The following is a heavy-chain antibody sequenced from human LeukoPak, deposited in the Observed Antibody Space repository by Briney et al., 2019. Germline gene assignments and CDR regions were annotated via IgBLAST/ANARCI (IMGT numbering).Heavy chain of an antibody. J-gene: IGHJ6*02. D-gene: IGHD1-26*01. V-gene: IGHV4-59*01. CDR3: ARDAVGATLYYYYGMDV. CDR2: IYYSGST. CDR1: GGSISSYY. Sequence: PSETLSLTCTVSGGSISSYYWSWIRQPPGKGLEWIGYIYYSGSTNYNPSLKSRVTISVDTSKNQFSLKLSSVTAADTAVYYCARDAVGATLYYYYGMDVWGQGTTVTVSS.